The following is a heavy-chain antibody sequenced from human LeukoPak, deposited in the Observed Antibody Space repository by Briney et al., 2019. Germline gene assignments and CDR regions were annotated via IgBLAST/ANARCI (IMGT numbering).Heavy chain of an antibody. CDR2: ISYDGSKK. Sequence: GGSLRLSCAASGFTFSSYAMHWVRQAPGKGLEWVAVISYDGSKKYYAGSVKGRFTISRDNSKNTLYLQMNSLRAEDTAVYYCARVGSGSAYYYYIMDVWGQGTTVTVSS. V-gene: IGHV3-30-3*01. D-gene: IGHD3-16*01. CDR1: GFTFSSYA. J-gene: IGHJ6*02. CDR3: ARVGSGSAYYYYIMDV.